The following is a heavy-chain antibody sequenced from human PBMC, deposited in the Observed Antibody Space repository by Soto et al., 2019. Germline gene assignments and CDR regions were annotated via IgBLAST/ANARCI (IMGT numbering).Heavy chain of an antibody. Sequence: GGSLRLSCAASGFTFSGSAMHWVRQASGKGLEWVGRIRSKANSYATAYAASVKGRFTISRDDSKNTAYLQMNSLKTEDTAVYYCTRHHDNWNDGFDYWGQGTLVTVSS. CDR1: GFTFSGSA. V-gene: IGHV3-73*01. CDR2: IRSKANSYAT. J-gene: IGHJ4*02. CDR3: TRHHDNWNDGFDY. D-gene: IGHD1-1*01.